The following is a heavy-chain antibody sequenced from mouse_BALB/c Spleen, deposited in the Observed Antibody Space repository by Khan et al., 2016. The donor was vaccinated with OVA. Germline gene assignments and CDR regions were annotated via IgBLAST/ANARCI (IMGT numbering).Heavy chain of an antibody. Sequence: VQLQQSGPELVKPGAFVKISCKASGYTFTSYNINWVKQRPGQGLEWIGWIYPGDGDTKYNEKFKGKATLTADKSSTTAYMQLSSLTSKNSADYSCAREGLRGVGLDYWGQGTSVTVAS. V-gene: IGHV1S56*01. J-gene: IGHJ4*01. CDR3: AREGLRGVGLDY. CDR2: IYPGDGDT. D-gene: IGHD2-2*01. CDR1: GYTFTSYN.